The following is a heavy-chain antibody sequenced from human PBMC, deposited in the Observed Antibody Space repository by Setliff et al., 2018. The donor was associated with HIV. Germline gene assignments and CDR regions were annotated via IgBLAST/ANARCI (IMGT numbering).Heavy chain of an antibody. V-gene: IGHV4-38-2*02. D-gene: IGHD3-3*01. J-gene: IGHJ4*02. CDR3: ARAPITIFGVIIIPVYFDY. Sequence: SETLSLTCTVSGGSISTYYWGWVRQPPEKGLEWIGSFYHSGSTYYNPSLKSRVTISVDTSKNQFSLKLSSVTAADTAVYYYARAPITIFGVIIIPVYFDYWGQGTLVTVSS. CDR1: GGSISTYY. CDR2: FYHSGST.